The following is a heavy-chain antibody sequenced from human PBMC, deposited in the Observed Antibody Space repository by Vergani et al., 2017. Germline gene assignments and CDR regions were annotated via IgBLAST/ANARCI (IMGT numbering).Heavy chain of an antibody. J-gene: IGHJ4*02. CDR2: IYYSGST. CDR3: ARHVGGRSGYNDAYFDY. D-gene: IGHD3-3*01. Sequence: QVQLQESGPGLVKPSETLSLTCTVSGGSISSYYWSWIRQPPGKGLEWIGYIYYSGSTNYNPSLKSRVTISVDTSKNQFSLKLSSVTAADTAVYYCARHVGGRSGYNDAYFDYWGQGTLVTVSS. V-gene: IGHV4-59*08. CDR1: GGSISSYY.